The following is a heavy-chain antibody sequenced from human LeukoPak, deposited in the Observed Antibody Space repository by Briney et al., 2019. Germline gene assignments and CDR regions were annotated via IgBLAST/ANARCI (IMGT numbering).Heavy chain of an antibody. V-gene: IGHV1-18*01. J-gene: IGHJ6*03. CDR3: AREGSGYDFTDLGYYMDV. CDR2: ISAYNGNT. Sequence: ASVKVSCKASGYTFTSYGISWVRQAPGQGLEWMGWISAYNGNTNYAQKLQGRVTMTTDTSTSTAYMELSSLRSEDTAVYYCAREGSGYDFTDLGYYMDVWGKGTTVTVSS. CDR1: GYTFTSYG. D-gene: IGHD5-12*01.